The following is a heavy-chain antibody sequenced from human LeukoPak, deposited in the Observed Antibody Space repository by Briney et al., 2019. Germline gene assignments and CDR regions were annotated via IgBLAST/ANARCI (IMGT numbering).Heavy chain of an antibody. CDR1: GFTFSSYA. J-gene: IGHJ4*02. CDR3: AKVVEVATISPYFDY. Sequence: GGSLRLSCAASGFTFSSYAMHWVRQAPGKGLEWVSAISGSGGCTYYADSVKGRFTISRDNSMNTLYLQMNSLRAEDTAVYYCAKVVEVATISPYFDYWGQGTLVTVSS. D-gene: IGHD5-24*01. CDR2: ISGSGGCT. V-gene: IGHV3-23*01.